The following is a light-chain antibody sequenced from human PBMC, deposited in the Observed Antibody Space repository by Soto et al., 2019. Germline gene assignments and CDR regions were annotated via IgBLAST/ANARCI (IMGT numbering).Light chain of an antibody. Sequence: DIQIAQSPSSLCAPIGDSVSFTSEASQDISNFLNWYPHKPGQAPSLLIYDASKSHFGVPSRFSGSGSGTDFTFTISSLQPEDNATYYCQQYENRPYTFGPGTKVDIK. J-gene: IGKJ3*01. CDR3: QQYENRPYT. CDR2: DAS. CDR1: QDISNF. V-gene: IGKV1-33*01.